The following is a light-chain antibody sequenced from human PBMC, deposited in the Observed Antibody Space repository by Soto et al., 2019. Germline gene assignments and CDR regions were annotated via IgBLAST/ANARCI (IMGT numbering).Light chain of an antibody. J-gene: IGLJ1*01. Sequence: QSVLTQPPSVSGAPGQRVTISCTGSGSNIGAGFDVHWYQQLPGTAPKLLIYGNSNRPSGVPDRFSGSKSGTSASLAITGLQSEAEADYYCAAWDDSLNGYVFGTGTKVTVL. CDR2: GNS. CDR3: AAWDDSLNGYV. V-gene: IGLV1-40*01. CDR1: GSNIGAGFD.